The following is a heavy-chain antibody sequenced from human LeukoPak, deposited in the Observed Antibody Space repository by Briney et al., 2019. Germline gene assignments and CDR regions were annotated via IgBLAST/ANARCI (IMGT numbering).Heavy chain of an antibody. V-gene: IGHV3-23*01. CDR1: GFTFTTYA. Sequence: PGGSLRLSCAASGFTFTTYAMTWVRQAPGKGLEWVSVISGSDGYTYNADSVKGRFTISRDDSKNTVYLQMNSLRVEDTAVYYCAKANWVSNADAVWWGQGTQVTLSS. D-gene: IGHD1-1*01. CDR3: AKANWVSNADAVW. CDR2: ISGSDGYT. J-gene: IGHJ4*02.